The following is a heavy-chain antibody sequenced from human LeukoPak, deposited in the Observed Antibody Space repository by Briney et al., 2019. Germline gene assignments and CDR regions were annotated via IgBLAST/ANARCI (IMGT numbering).Heavy chain of an antibody. CDR1: GFTFSNAW. Sequence: GGSLRLSCAASGFTFSNAWMSWIRQAPGKGLEWVSYISSSGSTIYYADSVKGRFTISRDNAKNSLYLQMNSLRAEDTAVYYCARDQTKSYYYYYYMDVWGKGTTVTVSS. CDR3: ARDQTKSYYYYYYMDV. V-gene: IGHV3-11*01. D-gene: IGHD1/OR15-1a*01. CDR2: ISSSGSTI. J-gene: IGHJ6*03.